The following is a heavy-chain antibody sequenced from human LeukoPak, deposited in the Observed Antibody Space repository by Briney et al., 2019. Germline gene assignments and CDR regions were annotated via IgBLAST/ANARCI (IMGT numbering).Heavy chain of an antibody. CDR2: IYPGDSDT. CDR1: GYSFTSYW. D-gene: IGHD3-9*01. V-gene: IGHV5-51*01. CDR3: ARISRDDYDILTGAYSAWYYFDY. Sequence: GESLKISCKGSGYSFTSYWIGWVRQMPGKGLEWMGIIYPGDSDTRYSPSFQGQVTISADKSISTAYLQWSSLKASDTAMYYCARISRDDYDILTGAYSAWYYFDYWGQGTLVTVSS. J-gene: IGHJ4*02.